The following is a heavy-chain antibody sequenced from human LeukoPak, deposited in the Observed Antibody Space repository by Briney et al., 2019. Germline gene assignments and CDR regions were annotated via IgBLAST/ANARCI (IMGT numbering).Heavy chain of an antibody. D-gene: IGHD3-22*01. CDR3: ARGAGPTTSPNYYDSSGYYLWYFDY. V-gene: IGHV1-8*01. J-gene: IGHJ4*02. CDR2: MNPNSGNT. Sequence: ASVKVSCKASGYTFTSYDINWVRQATGQGLEWMGWMNPNSGNTGYAQKFQGRLTMTRNTSISTAYMELSSLRSEDTDVYYCARGAGPTTSPNYYDSSGYYLWYFDYWGQGTLVTVSS. CDR1: GYTFTSYD.